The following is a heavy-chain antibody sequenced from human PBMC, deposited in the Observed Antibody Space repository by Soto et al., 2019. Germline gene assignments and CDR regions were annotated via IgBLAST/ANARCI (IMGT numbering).Heavy chain of an antibody. D-gene: IGHD6-19*01. CDR1: GGTYSSNS. Sequence: QVQLVQSGAEVKRPGSSVKDSCKASGGTYSSNSINWVRQAPGQGLEWMGSIIPLFGTTDYAQNFQGRVTISADKFTNTAYMELSSLRSEDTAVYFCARAVLSSSRPSFYEYGMDVWGQGTTVTVSS. J-gene: IGHJ6*02. V-gene: IGHV1-69*06. CDR2: IIPLFGTT. CDR3: ARAVLSSSRPSFYEYGMDV.